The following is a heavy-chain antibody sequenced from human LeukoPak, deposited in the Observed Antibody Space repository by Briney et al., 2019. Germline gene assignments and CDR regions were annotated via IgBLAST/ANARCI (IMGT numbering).Heavy chain of an antibody. V-gene: IGHV4-38-2*02. CDR1: GYSISGGYY. CDR3: TRVWSGSSYCSGGSCYFDY. D-gene: IGHD2-15*01. Sequence: SETLSLTCTVSGYSISGGYYWGWIRQPPGKGLEWIGSIYHSGRTYYSTSLKSRVTISVDTSKIKFSLNLRSMTAADTAVYYCTRVWSGSSYCSGGSCYFDYWGQGTLVTVSS. CDR2: IYHSGRT. J-gene: IGHJ4*02.